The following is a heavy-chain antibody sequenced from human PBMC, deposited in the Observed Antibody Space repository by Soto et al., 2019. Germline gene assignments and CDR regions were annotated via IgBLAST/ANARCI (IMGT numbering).Heavy chain of an antibody. V-gene: IGHV5-51*01. CDR1: GYSFTSYW. CDR2: IYPGDSDT. J-gene: IGHJ6*02. Sequence: GESLKISCKGSGYSFTSYWIGWVRQMPGKGLEWMGIIYPGDSDTRYSPSFQGQVTISADKSISTAYLQWSSLKASDTAMYYCATHQGRLDYYYGMDVWGQGTTVTVSS. CDR3: ATHQGRLDYYYGMDV.